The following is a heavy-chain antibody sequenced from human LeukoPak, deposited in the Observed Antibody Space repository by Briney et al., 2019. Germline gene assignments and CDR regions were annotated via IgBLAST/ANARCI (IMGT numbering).Heavy chain of an antibody. CDR2: IYPGDSDT. Sequence: GESRKISCRGSGYSFTTYWIGWVRQMPGKGLGGMGMIYPGDSDTRYTPSFQGQVTMSADKSINTAYLQWSSLKASDTAMYYCARRQGCSSTSCPPDYWGQGTLVTVSP. CDR1: GYSFTTYW. V-gene: IGHV5-51*01. J-gene: IGHJ4*02. D-gene: IGHD2-2*01. CDR3: ARRQGCSSTSCPPDY.